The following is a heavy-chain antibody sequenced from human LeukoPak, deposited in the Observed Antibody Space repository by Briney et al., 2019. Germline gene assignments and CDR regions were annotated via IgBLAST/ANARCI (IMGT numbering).Heavy chain of an antibody. Sequence: GGSLRLSCVGSGFAFSTYSMNWGRQAPGKGLEWVSSISSSSSSTYYADSVKGRFTISRDNAAKSVYLQMTSLRAEDTALYYCARVPFRTWGSGHRNFFDYWGQGTLVSVSS. CDR2: ISSSSSST. CDR1: GFAFSTYS. V-gene: IGHV3-21*01. J-gene: IGHJ4*02. D-gene: IGHD7-27*01. CDR3: ARVPFRTWGSGHRNFFDY.